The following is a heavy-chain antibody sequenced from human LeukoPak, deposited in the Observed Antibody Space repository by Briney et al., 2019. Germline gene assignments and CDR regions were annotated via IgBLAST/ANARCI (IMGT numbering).Heavy chain of an antibody. V-gene: IGHV3-7*01. J-gene: IGHJ4*02. CDR2: IKQDGSEK. CDR1: GFTFSSYW. Sequence: PGGSLRPSCAASGFTFSSYWMSWVRQAPGKGLEWVANIKQDGSEKYYVDSVKGRFTISRDNAKNSLYLQMNSLRAEDTAVYYCARDFLWYYDFWSGYYPDYWGQGTLVTVPS. CDR3: ARDFLWYYDFWSGYYPDY. D-gene: IGHD3-3*01.